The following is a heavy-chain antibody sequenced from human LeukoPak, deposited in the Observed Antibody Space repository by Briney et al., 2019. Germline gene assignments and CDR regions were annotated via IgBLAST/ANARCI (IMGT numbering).Heavy chain of an antibody. CDR3: ARDSIGEPGELDY. D-gene: IGHD6-13*01. CDR1: GFTFSSYA. Sequence: TGGSLRLSCAASGFTFSSYAMHWVRQAPGKGLEWVAVISKDGNTKFYADSMKGRFTISRDSSKNTLFLQMSSLRAEDTAVYYCARDSIGEPGELDYWGQGTLVTVSS. V-gene: IGHV3-30-3*01. CDR2: ISKDGNTK. J-gene: IGHJ4*02.